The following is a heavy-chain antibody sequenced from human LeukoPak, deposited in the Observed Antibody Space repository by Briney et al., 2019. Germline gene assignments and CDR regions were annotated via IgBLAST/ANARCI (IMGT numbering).Heavy chain of an antibody. D-gene: IGHD3-22*01. J-gene: IGHJ4*02. CDR2: INPHSGAT. CDR3: VRANYYDTFGYADEPYFDY. CDR1: GYSFTSYY. V-gene: IGHV1-2*02. Sequence: GASVKVSCKASGYSFTSYYMSWVRQAPGQGPEWMGWINPHSGATNYEQNIQGRVTMTRDTSISTTYVELRGLRSDDTAVYYCVRANYYDTFGYADEPYFDYWGQGSLVTVSS.